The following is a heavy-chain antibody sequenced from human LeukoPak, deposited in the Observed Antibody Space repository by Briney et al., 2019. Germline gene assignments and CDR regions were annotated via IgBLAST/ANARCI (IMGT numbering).Heavy chain of an antibody. CDR2: ISGSGGST. D-gene: IGHD3-9*01. CDR3: AKGGSYFDWLFYTLYFDY. V-gene: IGHV3-23*01. Sequence: QPGGSLRLSCAASGFTFSSYAMSWVRQAPGKGLEWVSAISGSGGSTYYADSVKGRFTISRDNSKNTLYLQMNSLRAEDTAVYYCAKGGSYFDWLFYTLYFDYWGQGTLVTVSS. CDR1: GFTFSSYA. J-gene: IGHJ4*02.